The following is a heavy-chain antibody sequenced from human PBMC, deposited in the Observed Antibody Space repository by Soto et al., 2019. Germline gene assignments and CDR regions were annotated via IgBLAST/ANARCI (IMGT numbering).Heavy chain of an antibody. D-gene: IGHD3-3*01. CDR1: GFTFSSYA. V-gene: IGHV3-30-3*01. CDR3: ATHSRGGYYTSYFDY. J-gene: IGHJ4*02. CDR2: ISYDGSNK. Sequence: PGGSLRLSCAASGFTFSSYAMHWVRQAPGKGLEWVAVISYDGSNKYYADSVKGRFTISRDNSKNTLYLQMNSLRAEDTAVYYCATHSRGGYYTSYFDYWGQGTLVTVSS.